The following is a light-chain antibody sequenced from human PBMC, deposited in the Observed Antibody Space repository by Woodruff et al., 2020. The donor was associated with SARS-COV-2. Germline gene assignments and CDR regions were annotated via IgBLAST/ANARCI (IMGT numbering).Light chain of an antibody. CDR1: SSDVGGYNY. J-gene: IGLJ2*01. V-gene: IGLV2-14*01. CDR2: EVS. Sequence: GTSSDVGGYNYVSWYQQHPGKAPKLMIYEVSNRPSGVSNRFSGSKSGNTASLTISGLQAEDEADYYCSSYTSSSTYVVFGG. CDR3: SSYTSSSTYVV.